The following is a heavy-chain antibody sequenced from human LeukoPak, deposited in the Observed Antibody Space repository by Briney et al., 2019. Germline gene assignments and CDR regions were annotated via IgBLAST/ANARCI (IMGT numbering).Heavy chain of an antibody. CDR1: GFTFSNYM. Sequence: GGSLRLSCAASGFTFSNYMMHWVRQAPGKGLVWVSRIKSDGITITYADSVKGRFTISRDNSKNTLYLQMNSLRAEDTAVYYCAKGYYYDSSGYYLAYDFDYWGQGTLVTVSS. CDR3: AKGYYYDSSGYYLAYDFDY. D-gene: IGHD3-22*01. V-gene: IGHV3-74*01. J-gene: IGHJ4*02. CDR2: IKSDGITI.